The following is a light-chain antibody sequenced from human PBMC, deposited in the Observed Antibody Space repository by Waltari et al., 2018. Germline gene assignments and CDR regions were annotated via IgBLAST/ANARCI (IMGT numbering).Light chain of an antibody. V-gene: IGKV1-33*01. CDR2: DAS. CDR1: QDIGIY. Sequence: DIQMTQSPSSLSASIVDRVTISCQASQDIGIYLNWYQQKPGKAPNLLVYDASNFEAGVPSRFSGSGSGTQFTFTISSLQPEDIATYYCQQYDGLPITFGGGTKVEMK. J-gene: IGKJ4*01. CDR3: QQYDGLPIT.